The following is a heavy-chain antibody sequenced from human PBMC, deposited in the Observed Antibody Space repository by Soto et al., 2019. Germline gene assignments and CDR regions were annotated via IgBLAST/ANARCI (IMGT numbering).Heavy chain of an antibody. CDR2: IYYSGST. Sequence: HVQLQESGPGLVKPSQTLSLTCTVSGGSISSGDYYWSWIRQPPGKGLEWIGYIYYSGSTYYNPSLKSRVTTSVDTSKNQFSLKLNSVTAADTAVYYCAIYTAMDPTFDYWGQGTLVTVSS. CDR3: AIYTAMDPTFDY. CDR1: GGSISSGDYY. D-gene: IGHD5-18*01. V-gene: IGHV4-30-4*01. J-gene: IGHJ4*02.